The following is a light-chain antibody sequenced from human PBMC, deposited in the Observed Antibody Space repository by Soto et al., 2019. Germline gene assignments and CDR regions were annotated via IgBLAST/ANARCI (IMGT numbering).Light chain of an antibody. CDR1: SSDVGAYNS. Sequence: QSALSQARSVSGSPGQSVTIACTRTSSDVGAYNSVSWYQQHPDKAPKLIISDVTERPSGLPDRFSGSKSGNTASLTISGLQAEDEADYYCCSYAGRYTYVFGTGTKLTVL. V-gene: IGLV2-11*01. CDR3: CSYAGRYTYV. CDR2: DVT. J-gene: IGLJ1*01.